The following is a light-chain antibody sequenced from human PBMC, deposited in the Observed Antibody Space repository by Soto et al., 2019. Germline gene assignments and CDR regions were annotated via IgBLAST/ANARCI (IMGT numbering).Light chain of an antibody. CDR2: DVS. CDR1: SSDVGGYNY. CDR3: SSYTSSSTRV. V-gene: IGLV2-14*01. J-gene: IGLJ1*01. Sequence: QSVLTQPASVSGSPGQSITISCTGTSSDVGGYNYVSWYQQHPGKAPKLMIYDVSNRPSGVSNRFSGSKSGNTASLTISVLQAEDEADSYCSSYTSSSTRVFGTGTKVTVL.